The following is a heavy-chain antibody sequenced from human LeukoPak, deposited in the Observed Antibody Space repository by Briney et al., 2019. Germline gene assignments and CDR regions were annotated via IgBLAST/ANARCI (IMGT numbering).Heavy chain of an antibody. CDR3: ASLLRVEYSRDPGDDLDY. CDR2: INPNSGGT. CDR1: GYTFTGYY. V-gene: IGHV1-2*02. Sequence: GASVKVPCKASGYTFTGYYMHWVRQAPGQGLEWMGWINPNSGGTNYAQKFQGRVTMTRDTSISTAYMELSRLRSDDTAVYYCASLLRVEYSRDPGDDLDYWGQGTLVTVSS. D-gene: IGHD4-11*01. J-gene: IGHJ4*02.